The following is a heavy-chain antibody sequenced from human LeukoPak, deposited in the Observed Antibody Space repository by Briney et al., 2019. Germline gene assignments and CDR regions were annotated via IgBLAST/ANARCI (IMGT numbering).Heavy chain of an antibody. CDR2: IYSGGST. Sequence: GGSLRLSCTASGFTVSSNYMSWVRQAPGKGLEWVSVIYSGGSTYYADSVKGRFTISRDSAKNSLYLQMNSLRAEDTAVFYCARFRTWGDKAFDYWGQGTLVTVSS. J-gene: IGHJ4*02. CDR1: GFTVSSNY. V-gene: IGHV3-53*01. D-gene: IGHD2-21*02. CDR3: ARFRTWGDKAFDY.